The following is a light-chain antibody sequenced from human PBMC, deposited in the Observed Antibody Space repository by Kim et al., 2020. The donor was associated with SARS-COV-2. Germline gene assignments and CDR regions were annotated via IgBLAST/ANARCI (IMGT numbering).Light chain of an antibody. J-gene: IGLJ3*02. CDR3: QTSDTGIRV. CDR1: SGHSSYA. CDR2: LNNDGSH. Sequence: QLVLTQSPSVSASLGASVRLTCTLSSGHSSYAIAWHQQQPEKGPRYLMKLNNDGSHTKGDGIPDRFSGSSSGAERYLTISSLQSEDEADYYCQTSDTGIRVFGGGTQLTVL. V-gene: IGLV4-69*01.